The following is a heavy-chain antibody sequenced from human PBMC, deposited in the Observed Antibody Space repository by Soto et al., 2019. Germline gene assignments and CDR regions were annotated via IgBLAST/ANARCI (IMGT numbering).Heavy chain of an antibody. CDR2: IWYDGSNK. CDR1: GFTFSSYG. J-gene: IGHJ4*02. V-gene: IGHV3-33*01. D-gene: IGHD3-10*01. CDR3: ARDPRFGELSGDY. Sequence: QVQLVESGGGVVQPGRSLRLSCAASGFTFSSYGMLWVRQAPGKGLEWVAVIWYDGSNKYYADSVKGRFTISRDNSKNTLYLQMNSLRAEDTAVYYCARDPRFGELSGDYWGQGTLVTVSS.